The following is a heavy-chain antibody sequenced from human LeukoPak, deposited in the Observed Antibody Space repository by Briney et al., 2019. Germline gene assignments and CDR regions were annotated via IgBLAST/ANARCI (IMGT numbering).Heavy chain of an antibody. J-gene: IGHJ6*03. D-gene: IGHD6-6*01. CDR2: ISGSGGGT. Sequence: GVLRLSCAASGFTFSSYGMSWVRQAPGKGLEWVSAISGSGGGTYYADSVKGRFTISRDNSKNTLYLQMNSLRAEDTAVYYCAKDLEYSSSSTTYYYYMDVWGKGTTVTVSS. V-gene: IGHV3-23*01. CDR1: GFTFSSYG. CDR3: AKDLEYSSSSTTYYYYMDV.